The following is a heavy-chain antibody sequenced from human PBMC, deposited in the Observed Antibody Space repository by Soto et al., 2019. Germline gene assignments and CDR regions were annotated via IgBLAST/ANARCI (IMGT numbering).Heavy chain of an antibody. CDR1: GFSLSTSGVG. J-gene: IGHJ4*02. D-gene: IGHD3-22*01. V-gene: IGHV2-5*01. CDR2: IYWNGDK. CDR3: VHRRITMTFGY. Sequence: QITLKESGPTLVKPTQTLTLTCTFSGFSLSTSGVGVGWIRQPPGKALEWLALIYWNGDKRYSPSLKNRLIITQDTSKNHVVLTMTDMDPVDTATYYCVHRRITMTFGYWGQGSLVTVSS.